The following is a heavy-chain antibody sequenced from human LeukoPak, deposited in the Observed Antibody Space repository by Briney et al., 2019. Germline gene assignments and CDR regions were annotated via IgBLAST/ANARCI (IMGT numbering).Heavy chain of an antibody. V-gene: IGHV3-48*03. CDR3: AREEGRWLRGGDY. D-gene: IGHD5-24*01. CDR2: ISSSGSTI. J-gene: IGHJ4*02. Sequence: GGSLRLSCAASGFTFSSYEMNWVRQAPGKGLEWVSYISSSGSTIYYADSVKGRFTISRDNAKNSLYLQMNSLRAEDTAVYYCAREEGRWLRGGDYWGQGTLVTVSS. CDR1: GFTFSSYE.